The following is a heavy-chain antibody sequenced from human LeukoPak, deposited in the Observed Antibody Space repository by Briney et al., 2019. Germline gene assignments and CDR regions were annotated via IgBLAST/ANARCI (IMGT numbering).Heavy chain of an antibody. Sequence: ASVKVSCKASGFTFTSSAMQWVRQARGQRLEWIGWIVVGSGNTNYAQKFQERVTITRDMSTSTAYMELSSLRSEDTAVYYCARGGYYGSGSYYRSFDPWGQGTLVTVSS. CDR3: ARGGYYGSGSYYRSFDP. V-gene: IGHV1-58*02. J-gene: IGHJ5*02. CDR1: GFTFTSSA. D-gene: IGHD3-10*01. CDR2: IVVGSGNT.